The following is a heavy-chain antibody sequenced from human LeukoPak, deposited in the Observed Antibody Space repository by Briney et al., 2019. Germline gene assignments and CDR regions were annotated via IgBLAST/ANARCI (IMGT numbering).Heavy chain of an antibody. D-gene: IGHD2-15*01. Sequence: GASVKVSFTASGYTFTGYYMHWVRQAPGQGLEWMGWINPNSGGTNYAQKFRGRVTMTRDTSISTAYMELSRLRSDDTAVYYCARDSGYCSGGSCSNWFDPWGQGTLVTVS. CDR3: ARDSGYCSGGSCSNWFDP. CDR2: INPNSGGT. V-gene: IGHV1-2*02. CDR1: GYTFTGYY. J-gene: IGHJ5*02.